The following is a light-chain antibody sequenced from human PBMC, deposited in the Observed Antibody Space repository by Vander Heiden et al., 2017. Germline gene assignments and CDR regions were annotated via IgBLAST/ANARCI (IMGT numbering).Light chain of an antibody. Sequence: DIRMTKSQSSLSASVGDRVTITFRASQSISSYLNWYQQKPGKAPKLLIYAASSLQSGVLSRFSGSGYGTDFTLTISSLQPEDLAAYYCQQIDSSPIFTFGHGTKVDIK. CDR1: QSISSY. J-gene: IGKJ3*01. V-gene: IGKV1-39*01. CDR2: AAS. CDR3: QQIDSSPIFT.